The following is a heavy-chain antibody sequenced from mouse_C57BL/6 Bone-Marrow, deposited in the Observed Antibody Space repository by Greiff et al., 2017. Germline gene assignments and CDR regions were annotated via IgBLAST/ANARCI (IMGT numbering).Heavy chain of an antibody. Sequence: VQVVESGAELAKPGASVKLSCKASGYTFTSYWMHWVKQRPGQGLEWIGYINPSSGYTKYNQKFKDKATVTADKSSSTAYMPLSSLTYEDSAVYYGARSYYYGSRYFDVWGTGTTVTVSS. CDR1: GYTFTSYW. V-gene: IGHV1-7*01. CDR3: ARSYYYGSRYFDV. CDR2: INPSSGYT. D-gene: IGHD1-1*01. J-gene: IGHJ1*03.